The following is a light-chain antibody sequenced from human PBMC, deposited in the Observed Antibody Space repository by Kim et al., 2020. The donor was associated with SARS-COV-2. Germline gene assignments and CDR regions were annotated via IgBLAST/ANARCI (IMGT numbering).Light chain of an antibody. CDR3: QTWGTGIVV. CDR1: SGHSCDA. Sequence: ASVKSTVTLSSGHSCDAIAWHQQQPGKGPRYLMKLNSDGSHSEGDGSPDRSSGSSSGAERYLTISSLQAEDEADYYCQTWGTGIVVFGGGTQLTVL. CDR2: LNSDGSH. V-gene: IGLV4-69*01. J-gene: IGLJ2*01.